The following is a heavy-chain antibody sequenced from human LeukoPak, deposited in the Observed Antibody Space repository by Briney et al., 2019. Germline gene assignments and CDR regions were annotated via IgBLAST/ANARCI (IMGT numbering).Heavy chain of an antibody. V-gene: IGHV3-30-3*01. CDR3: ARTEPRGDYFDY. CDR1: GFTFSSYA. D-gene: IGHD1-14*01. Sequence: GGSLRLSCAASGFTFSSYAMHWVRQAPGKGLEWVAVISYDGSNKYYADSVKGRFTIPRDNSKNTLYLQMNSLRAEDTGVYYCARTEPRGDYFDYWGQGTLVTVSS. J-gene: IGHJ4*02. CDR2: ISYDGSNK.